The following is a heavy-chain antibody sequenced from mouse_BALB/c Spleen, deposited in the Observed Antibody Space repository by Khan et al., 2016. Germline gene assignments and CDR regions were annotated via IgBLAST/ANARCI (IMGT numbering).Heavy chain of an antibody. V-gene: IGHV5-4*02. CDR2: ISDGGSYT. Sequence: EVELVESGGGLVKPGGSLKLSCAASGFTFSDYYMYWVRQTPEKRLEWVATISDGGSYTYYPDSVKGRFTISRDNAKNNLYLQISSLKSEDTAMYYCARDDRWFAYWGQGTLVTVSA. J-gene: IGHJ3*01. D-gene: IGHD2-14*01. CDR1: GFTFSDYY. CDR3: ARDDRWFAY.